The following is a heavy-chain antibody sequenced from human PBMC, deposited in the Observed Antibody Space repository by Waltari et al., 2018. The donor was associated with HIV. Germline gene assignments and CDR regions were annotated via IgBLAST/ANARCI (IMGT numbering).Heavy chain of an antibody. CDR1: GGSISSGSYS. Sequence: QVQLQESGPGLVKPSQTLSLTCTVSGGSISSGSYSWSWIRQPAGKGLEWIGRIYTSGSTNYNPSLKSRVTISVDTSKNQFSLKLSSVTAADTAVYYCARGDTATAHAFDIWGQGTMVTVSS. V-gene: IGHV4-61*02. D-gene: IGHD5-18*01. CDR3: ARGDTATAHAFDI. CDR2: IYTSGST. J-gene: IGHJ3*02.